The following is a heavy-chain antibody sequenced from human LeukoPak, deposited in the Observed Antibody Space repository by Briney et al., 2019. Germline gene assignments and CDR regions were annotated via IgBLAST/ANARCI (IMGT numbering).Heavy chain of an antibody. J-gene: IGHJ4*02. V-gene: IGHV3-23*01. CDR1: GFTFSSYA. D-gene: IGHD2-2*01. CDR2: ISASGAST. Sequence: GGSLRLSWAASGFTFSSYAMSWVRQAPGKGLEWVSAISASGASTYYADSVKGRFTISRDNSKNTLYLQMNSLRADDTAVYYCAKSGRTSCSTSCYYFDYWGQGTLVTVSS. CDR3: AKSGRTSCSTSCYYFDY.